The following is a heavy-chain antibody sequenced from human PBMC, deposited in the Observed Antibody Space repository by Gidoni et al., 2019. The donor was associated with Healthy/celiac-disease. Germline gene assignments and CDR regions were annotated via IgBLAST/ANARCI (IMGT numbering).Heavy chain of an antibody. CDR1: GFTFSSYG. V-gene: IGHV3-30*18. J-gene: IGHJ6*02. CDR2: ISYDGSNK. Sequence: QVQLVESGGGVVQPGRSLRLSCAASGFTFSSYGMHWVRQAPGKGLEWVAVISYDGSNKYYADSVKGRFTISRDNSKNTLYLQMNSLRAEDTAVYYCAKDITGTTFYYGMDVWGQGTTVTVSS. D-gene: IGHD1-7*01. CDR3: AKDITGTTFYYGMDV.